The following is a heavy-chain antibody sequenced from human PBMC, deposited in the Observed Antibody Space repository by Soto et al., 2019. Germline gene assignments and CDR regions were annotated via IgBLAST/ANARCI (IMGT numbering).Heavy chain of an antibody. CDR1: GFTFSSYA. J-gene: IGHJ6*02. D-gene: IGHD2-2*01. V-gene: IGHV3-23*01. CDR2: ISGSGGST. Sequence: VGSLRLSCAASGFTFSSYAMSWVRQAPGKGLEWVSAISGSGGSTYYADSVKGRFTISRDNSKNTLYLQMNSLRAEDTAVYYCAKAVKGYCSSTSCSDVWGQGTTVTVSS. CDR3: AKAVKGYCSSTSCSDV.